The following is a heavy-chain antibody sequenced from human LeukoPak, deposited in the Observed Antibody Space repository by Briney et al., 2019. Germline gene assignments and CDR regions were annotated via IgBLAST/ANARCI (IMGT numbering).Heavy chain of an antibody. D-gene: IGHD3-10*01. J-gene: IGHJ4*02. Sequence: GASVNVSCKASGYTFTSYDINWVRQATGQGLEWMGWMNPNSGNTGYAQKFQGRVTMTRNTSISTAYMELSSLRSEDTAVYYCARVVGAWGVGRLDYWGQGTLVTVSS. CDR3: ARVVGAWGVGRLDY. CDR2: MNPNSGNT. V-gene: IGHV1-8*01. CDR1: GYTFTSYD.